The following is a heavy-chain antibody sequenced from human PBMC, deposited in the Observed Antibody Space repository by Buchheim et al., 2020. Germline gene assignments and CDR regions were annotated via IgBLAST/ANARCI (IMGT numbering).Heavy chain of an antibody. J-gene: IGHJ4*02. CDR3: ARSTHSYCSSASCYADC. CDR2: IKSKNYGETT. D-gene: IGHD2-15*01. V-gene: IGHV3-49*04. Sequence: EVQLVESGGGLVQPGRSLRLSCTTSGFTFGDYGKNWDRQAPGKGLEWVSLIKSKNYGETTQYAASVKGRFTISRDDYKSIAYLQMNSLNNEDTAVYYCARSTHSYCSSASCYADCWGQGTL. CDR1: GFTFGDYG.